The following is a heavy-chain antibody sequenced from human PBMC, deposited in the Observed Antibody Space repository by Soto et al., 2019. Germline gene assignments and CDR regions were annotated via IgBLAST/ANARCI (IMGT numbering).Heavy chain of an antibody. CDR2: ISYDGSHK. CDR3: GKSNVAGFGAFPVDY. V-gene: IGHV3-30*18. Sequence: QVQLVESGGGVVQPGTSLRLSCAASGFTFSSYGMHWVRQGPGKGLEWVAVISYDGSHKYYADSVRGRFTISKDNSKSTLFLQVSSLQAEDTAVYYCGKSNVAGFGAFPVDYWGQGTLGTVSS. D-gene: IGHD6-19*01. J-gene: IGHJ4*02. CDR1: GFTFSSYG.